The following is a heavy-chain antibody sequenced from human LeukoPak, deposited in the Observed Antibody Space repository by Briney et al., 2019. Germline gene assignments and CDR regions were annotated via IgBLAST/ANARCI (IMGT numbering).Heavy chain of an antibody. CDR3: ACSTDGWVFDF. J-gene: IGHJ4*02. CDR2: NYPCDSDT. CDR1: GYSFTRHW. Sequence: GASLKISCNGSGYSFTRHWIGWVHPMPGKGLEWIGINYPCDSDTRYSPSFQGQVTISADKSSSTAYLQWSSLKASDTAMYYCACSTDGWVFDFWGQGTLVSVSS. D-gene: IGHD1-26*01. V-gene: IGHV5-51*07.